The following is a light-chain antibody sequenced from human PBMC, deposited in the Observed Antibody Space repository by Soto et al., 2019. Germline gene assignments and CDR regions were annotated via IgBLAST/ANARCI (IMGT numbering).Light chain of an antibody. Sequence: QSALTQPASVSGSPGQSITISCTGTGSDVGIYNLVSWYQQYPGKAPQLMIYEVNNRPSGVSNRFSGSKSGNTASLTISGLQAEDEADYYCSSYTSGTTLVVFGGGTKLTVL. J-gene: IGLJ3*02. CDR1: GSDVGIYNL. CDR2: EVN. CDR3: SSYTSGTTLVV. V-gene: IGLV2-14*02.